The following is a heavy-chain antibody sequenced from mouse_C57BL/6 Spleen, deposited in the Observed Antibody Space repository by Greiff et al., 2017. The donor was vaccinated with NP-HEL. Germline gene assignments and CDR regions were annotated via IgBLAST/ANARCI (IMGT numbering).Heavy chain of an antibody. V-gene: IGHV1-72*01. CDR3: ARSNSNYEFAY. Sequence: VQLQQPGAELVKPGASVKLSCKASGYTFTSYWMHWVKQRPGRGLEWIGGIDPNSGGTKYNEKFKSKATLTVDKPSSTAYMQLSSLTSEDSAVYYCARSNSNYEFAYWGQGTLVTVSA. CDR1: GYTFTSYW. D-gene: IGHD2-5*01. CDR2: IDPNSGGT. J-gene: IGHJ3*01.